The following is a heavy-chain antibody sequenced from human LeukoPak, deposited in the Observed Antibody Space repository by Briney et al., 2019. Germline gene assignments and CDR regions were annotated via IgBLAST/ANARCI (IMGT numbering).Heavy chain of an antibody. V-gene: IGHV1-46*01. D-gene: IGHD3-10*01. J-gene: IGHJ3*02. CDR1: GYTFTSYY. CDR2: INPSGGST. CDR3: ASRITMVRGTGAFDI. Sequence: GASVKVSCKASGYTFTSYYMHWVRQAPGQGLEWMGIINPSGGSTSYAQKFQGRVTMTRDMSTSTVYMELSSLRSEDTAVYYCASRITMVRGTGAFDIWGQGTMVTVSS.